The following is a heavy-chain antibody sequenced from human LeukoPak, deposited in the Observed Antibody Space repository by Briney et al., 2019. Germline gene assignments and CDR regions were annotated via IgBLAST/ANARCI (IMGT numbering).Heavy chain of an antibody. J-gene: IGHJ4*02. CDR3: ARNLRWFGERGSDY. D-gene: IGHD3-10*01. Sequence: PGGSLRLSCAASGFTFSSYGMHWVRQAPGKGLEWVAFIRYDGSNKYYADSVKGRFTISRDNSKNTLYLQMNSLRAEDTAVYYCARNLRWFGERGSDYWGQGTLVTVSS. V-gene: IGHV3-30*02. CDR1: GFTFSSYG. CDR2: IRYDGSNK.